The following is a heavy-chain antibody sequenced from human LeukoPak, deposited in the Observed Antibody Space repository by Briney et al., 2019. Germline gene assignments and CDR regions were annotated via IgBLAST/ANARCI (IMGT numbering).Heavy chain of an antibody. CDR1: GFTFSSYG. CDR3: ARGGENYGYWFDC. CDR2: ISSSSIYI. J-gene: IGHJ4*02. D-gene: IGHD5-18*01. V-gene: IGHV3-21*01. Sequence: GGTLRLSCAASGFTFSSYGMSWVRQAPGKGLEWVPSISSSSIYIYYADSVKGRFTISRDNAKNSLFLQMNSLRAEDTAVYYCARGGENYGYWFDCWGQGTLVTVSS.